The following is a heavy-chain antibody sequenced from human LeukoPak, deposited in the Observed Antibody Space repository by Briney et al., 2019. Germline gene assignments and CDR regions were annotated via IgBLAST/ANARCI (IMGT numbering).Heavy chain of an antibody. Sequence: GGSLRLSCAASGFTVSSNYMSWVRQAPGKGLEWVSVIYSGGSTYYADSVKGRFTISRDNSKNTLYLQMNSLRAEDTAVYYCATSDVGGWYAVLDYWGQGTLVTVSS. CDR1: GFTVSSNY. D-gene: IGHD6-19*01. CDR3: ATSDVGGWYAVLDY. CDR2: IYSGGST. V-gene: IGHV3-66*01. J-gene: IGHJ4*02.